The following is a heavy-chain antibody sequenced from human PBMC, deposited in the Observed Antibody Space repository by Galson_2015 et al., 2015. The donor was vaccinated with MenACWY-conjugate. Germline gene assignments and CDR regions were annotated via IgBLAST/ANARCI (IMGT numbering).Heavy chain of an antibody. V-gene: IGHV5-51*01. CDR2: IYPRDSDT. D-gene: IGHD3-22*01. Sequence: QSGAEVKKPGESLKISCKCSGYTFTSYWIAWVRQMPGKGLEWMGIIYPRDSDTRYSPSFQGQVTISADESISTAYLQWSSLRASDTAMYYCARLAYDSSGYYYFDYWGQGTLVTVSS. CDR3: ARLAYDSSGYYYFDY. CDR1: GYTFTSYW. J-gene: IGHJ4*02.